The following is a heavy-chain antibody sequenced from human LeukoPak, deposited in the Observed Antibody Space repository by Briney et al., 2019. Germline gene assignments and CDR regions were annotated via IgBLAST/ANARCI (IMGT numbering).Heavy chain of an antibody. CDR3: ARDPGEDSSGWFDY. D-gene: IGHD6-19*01. Sequence: GASVNVSCKASGGTFSSYAISWVRQAPGQGLEWMGGIIPIFGTANYAQKFQGRVTITADESTSTAYMELSSLRSEDTAVYYCARDPGEDSSGWFDYWGQGTLVTVSS. CDR1: GGTFSSYA. J-gene: IGHJ4*02. V-gene: IGHV1-69*01. CDR2: IIPIFGTA.